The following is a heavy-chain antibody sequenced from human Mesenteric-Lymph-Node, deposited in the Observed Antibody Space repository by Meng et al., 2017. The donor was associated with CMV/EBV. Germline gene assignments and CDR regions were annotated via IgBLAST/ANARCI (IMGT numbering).Heavy chain of an antibody. D-gene: IGHD6-13*01. CDR3: ARYSSSWYVDY. CDR2: INTGNGNT. CDR1: GYTCTKYP. Sequence: SCKASGYTCTKYPMHWVRQAPGQRLEWMGWINTGNGNTRYSQKFQGRVTITRDTSASTAYMELSSLTSEDTAVYYCARYSSSWYVDYWGQGTLVTVSS. V-gene: IGHV1-3*04. J-gene: IGHJ4*02.